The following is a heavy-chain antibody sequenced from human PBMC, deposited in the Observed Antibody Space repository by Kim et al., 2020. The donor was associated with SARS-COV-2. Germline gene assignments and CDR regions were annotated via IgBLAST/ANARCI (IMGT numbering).Heavy chain of an antibody. V-gene: IGHV3-30*18. CDR1: GFIFSRSV. Sequence: GGSLRLSCAASGFIFSRSVMHWVRQAPGKGLEWVARISHDGIYESYSDSVKGRFTISRDNSKNTLYLQMNTLESDDTAVYFCANDRSDTWSFDHWGQGNL. J-gene: IGHJ4*02. CDR2: ISHDGIYE. CDR3: ANDRSDTWSFDH.